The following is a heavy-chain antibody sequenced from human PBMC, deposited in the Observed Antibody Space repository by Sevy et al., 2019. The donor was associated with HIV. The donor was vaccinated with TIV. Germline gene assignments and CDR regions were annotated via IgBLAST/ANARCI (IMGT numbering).Heavy chain of an antibody. D-gene: IGHD3-22*01. Sequence: ASLKVSCKASGYTFTNHGISWVLQAPGQGLEWMGWSNPHNGNTKYAQKLQGRVTMTTDTSTNTAYMEVRSLRSDDTAVYYCAREGTLVTMIIWGQGTLVTVSS. CDR2: SNPHNGNT. CDR1: GYTFTNHG. CDR3: AREGTLVTMII. V-gene: IGHV1-18*01. J-gene: IGHJ4*02.